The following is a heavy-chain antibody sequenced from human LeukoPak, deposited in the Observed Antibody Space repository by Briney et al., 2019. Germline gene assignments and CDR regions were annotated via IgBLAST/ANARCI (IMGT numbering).Heavy chain of an antibody. CDR1: GFTFSTYG. V-gene: IGHV3-30*02. J-gene: IGHJ4*02. CDR3: AKRTSRGIVGATNY. Sequence: GGSLRLSCAASGFTFSTYGMHWVRQAPGMGLEWVTYIRYDGSYKYYADSVRGRFTISRDNSKNTLYLQMNSLRADDMAVYYCAKRTSRGIVGATNYWGQGTLVTVSS. CDR2: IRYDGSYK. D-gene: IGHD1-26*01.